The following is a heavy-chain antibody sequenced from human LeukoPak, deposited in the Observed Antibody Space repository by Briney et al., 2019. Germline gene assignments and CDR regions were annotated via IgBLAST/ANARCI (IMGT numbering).Heavy chain of an antibody. D-gene: IGHD6-19*01. CDR1: GYTFTNDD. CDR3: ARVVGQWLEVY. J-gene: IGHJ4*02. Sequence: GASVKVSCKASGYTFTNDDINWVRQASGQGLEWMGYINPGTGKTKYAQKLQGRVTMTRDTSVNTVYMELSSLRSEDTAIYYCARVVGQWLEVYWGQGTLVTVSS. V-gene: IGHV1-8*01. CDR2: INPGTGKT.